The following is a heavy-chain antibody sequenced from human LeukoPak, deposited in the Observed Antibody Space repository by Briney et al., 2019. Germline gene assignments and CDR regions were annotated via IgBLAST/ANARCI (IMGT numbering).Heavy chain of an antibody. CDR2: IYHSGST. CDR3: ARHWPIFGVVTAYYYMDV. CDR1: GYSIGSGYY. J-gene: IGHJ6*03. Sequence: PSETLSLTCAVSGYSIGSGYYWGWIRQPPGKGLEWIGSIYHSGSTYYNPSLKSRVTISVDTSKNQFSLKLSSVTAADTAVYYCARHWPIFGVVTAYYYMDVWGKGTTVTVSS. D-gene: IGHD3-3*01. V-gene: IGHV4-38-2*01.